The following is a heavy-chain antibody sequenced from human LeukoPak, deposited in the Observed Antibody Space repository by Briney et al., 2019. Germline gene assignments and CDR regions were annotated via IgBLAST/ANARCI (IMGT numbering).Heavy chain of an antibody. CDR1: GFTFDDYA. CDR2: ISANGGGT. J-gene: IGHJ4*02. CDR3: AKGSSPFDY. D-gene: IGHD6-13*01. Sequence: HTGGSLRLSCAASGFTFDDYAMHWVRHAPGKGLEWVSAISANGGGTYYADSVKGRFTISRDSSKNTLYLQMNSLRAEDTAVYYCAKGSSPFDYWGQGTLVTVSS. V-gene: IGHV3-23*01.